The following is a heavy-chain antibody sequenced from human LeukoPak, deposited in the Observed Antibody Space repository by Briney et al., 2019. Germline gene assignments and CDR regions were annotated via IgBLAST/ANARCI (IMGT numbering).Heavy chain of an antibody. D-gene: IGHD5-18*01. V-gene: IGHV3-53*01. Sequence: GGSLRLSCAASGFTVSSNYMSWVRQAPGKGLEWVSVIYSGGSTYYADSVKGRFTISRDNAKNTLYLQMNSLRAEDTAVYYCARGEEDTAMVDYWGQGTLVTVSS. CDR3: ARGEEDTAMVDY. CDR2: IYSGGST. CDR1: GFTVSSNY. J-gene: IGHJ4*02.